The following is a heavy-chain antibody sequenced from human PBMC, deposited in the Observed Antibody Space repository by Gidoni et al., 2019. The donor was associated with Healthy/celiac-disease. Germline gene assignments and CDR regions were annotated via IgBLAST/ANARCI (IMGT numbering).Heavy chain of an antibody. CDR3: ARWDSGYYDSSGYLDY. CDR2: IWYDGSNH. V-gene: IGHV3-33*01. J-gene: IGHJ4*02. Sequence: QVQMVESGGGVVQPGRALRLSWAASGFTCSSYGMHWVRQAPGTGLEWFAVIWYDGSNHYYADSVKGRFTISRANSKNTLYLQMHSLRAEDTAVSYCARWDSGYYDSSGYLDYWGQGTLVTVSS. D-gene: IGHD3-22*01. CDR1: GFTCSSYG.